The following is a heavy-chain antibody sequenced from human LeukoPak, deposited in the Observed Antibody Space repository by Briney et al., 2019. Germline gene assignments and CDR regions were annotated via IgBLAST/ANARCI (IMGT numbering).Heavy chain of an antibody. D-gene: IGHD1/OR15-1a*01. V-gene: IGHV1-8*01. CDR1: GYTFTSYD. J-gene: IGHJ4*02. CDR2: MNPNSGNT. CDR3: ARRFPPTSQQNAY. Sequence: ASVKVSCKASGYTFTSYDINWVRQATGQGLEWMGWMNPNSGNTGYAQKFQGRVTMTRNTSISTAYMELSSLRSEDTAVYYGARRFPPTSQQNAYWGQGTLVTVSS.